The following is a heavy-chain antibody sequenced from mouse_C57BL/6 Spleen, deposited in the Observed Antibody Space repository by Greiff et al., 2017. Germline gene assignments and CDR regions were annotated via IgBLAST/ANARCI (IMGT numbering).Heavy chain of an antibody. J-gene: IGHJ3*01. D-gene: IGHD2-1*01. V-gene: IGHV1-69*01. Sequence: QVQLQQPGAELVMPGASVKLSCKASGYTFTSYWMHWVKQRPGQGLAWIGEIDPSDSYTNYNQKFKGKSTLTVDKSSSTAYMQLSSLTSEDSAVYYYARSEGNSLFAYWGQGTLVTVSA. CDR1: GYTFTSYW. CDR3: ARSEGNSLFAY. CDR2: IDPSDSYT.